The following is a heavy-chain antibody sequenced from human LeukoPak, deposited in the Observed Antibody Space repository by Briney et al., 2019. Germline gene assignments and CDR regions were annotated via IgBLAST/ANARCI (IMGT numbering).Heavy chain of an antibody. D-gene: IGHD4-17*01. CDR3: ARKTTVTTWDV. Sequence: SETLSLTCTVSGGSISSYYWSWIRQPPGKGLEWIGYIYYSGSTNYNPSLKSRVTISVDTSKNQFSLKLSSVTAADTAVYYCARKTTVTTWDVWGKGTTVTVSS. CDR1: GGSISSYY. V-gene: IGHV4-59*12. CDR2: IYYSGST. J-gene: IGHJ6*04.